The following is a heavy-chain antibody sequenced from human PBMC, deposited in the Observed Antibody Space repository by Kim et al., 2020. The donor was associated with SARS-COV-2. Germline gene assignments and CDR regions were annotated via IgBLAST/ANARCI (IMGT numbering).Heavy chain of an antibody. Sequence: NYNPSLKSRVTISVDTSKNQFSLKLSSVTAADTAVYYCARDRGPGSTIDYWGQGTLVTVSS. CDR3: ARDRGPGSTIDY. V-gene: IGHV4-59*01. J-gene: IGHJ4*02. D-gene: IGHD1-1*01.